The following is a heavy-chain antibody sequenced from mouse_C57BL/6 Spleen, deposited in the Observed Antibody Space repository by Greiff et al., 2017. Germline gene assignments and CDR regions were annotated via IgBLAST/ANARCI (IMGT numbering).Heavy chain of an antibody. CDR1: GYTFTSYW. V-gene: IGHV1-55*01. D-gene: IGHD1-1*01. Sequence: VKLQQPGAELVKPGASVKMSCKASGYTFTSYWITWVKQRPGQGLEWIGDIYPGSGSTNYNEKFKSKATLTVDTSSSTAYMQLSSLTSEDSAVYYCARIFITTVVADYWGQGTTHAVSS. CDR3: ARIFITTVVADY. J-gene: IGHJ2*01. CDR2: IYPGSGST.